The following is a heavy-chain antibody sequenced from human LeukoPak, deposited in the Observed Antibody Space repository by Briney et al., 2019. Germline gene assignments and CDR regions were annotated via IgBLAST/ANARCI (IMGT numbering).Heavy chain of an antibody. Sequence: GGSLRLSCAASGFTFSSYAMHWVRQAPGKGLEWVAVISYDGSNKYYADSVKGRFTISRDNSKNTLYLQMNSLRAEDTAVYYCAREWYHGDGNWFDPWGQGTLVTVSS. J-gene: IGHJ5*02. V-gene: IGHV3-30-3*01. CDR2: ISYDGSNK. CDR1: GFTFSSYA. CDR3: AREWYHGDGNWFDP. D-gene: IGHD4-17*01.